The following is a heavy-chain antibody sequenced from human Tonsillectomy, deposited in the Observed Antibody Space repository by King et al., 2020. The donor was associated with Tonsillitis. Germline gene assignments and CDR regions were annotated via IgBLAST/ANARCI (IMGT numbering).Heavy chain of an antibody. CDR3: ARDQEILELPDEAVDF. Sequence: QLVQSGAEVKKPGASVKVSCKASGYIFDNYAITWVRQAPGQGLEWVGWINVYSGNTKYAQKLQDRVTMTTDTSTSTAYMELRSLRSADTAVYYCARDQEILELPDEAVDFWGQGTMVTVSS. D-gene: IGHD1-7*01. V-gene: IGHV1-18*01. CDR1: GYIFDNYA. J-gene: IGHJ3*01. CDR2: INVYSGNT.